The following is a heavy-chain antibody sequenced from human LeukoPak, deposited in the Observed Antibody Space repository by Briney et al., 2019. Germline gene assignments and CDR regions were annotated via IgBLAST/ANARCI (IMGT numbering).Heavy chain of an antibody. CDR1: GGSISGWY. Sequence: SETLSLTCTVSGGSISGWYWSWIRQPPGKGLEWIGYIYSSGYTNYNLSLKSRVTMSIDTSKNHFSLKLTSVTAADTATYYCARETSLAGFASGLGFNYWGQGILVTVSS. J-gene: IGHJ4*02. CDR2: IYSSGYT. V-gene: IGHV4-59*01. CDR3: ARETSLAGFASGLGFNY. D-gene: IGHD6-19*01.